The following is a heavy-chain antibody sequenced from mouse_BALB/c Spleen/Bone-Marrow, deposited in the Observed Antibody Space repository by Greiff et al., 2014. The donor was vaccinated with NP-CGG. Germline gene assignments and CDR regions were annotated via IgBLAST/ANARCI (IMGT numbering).Heavy chain of an antibody. CDR2: IDPANGNT. D-gene: IGHD1-1*01. CDR1: GFNIKDTY. J-gene: IGHJ4*01. Sequence: VQLKESGAELVKPGASVKLSCTASGFNIKDTYMHWVKQRPEQGLEWIGRIDPANGNTKYDPKFQGKATITADTSSNTAYLQLSSLTSEDTAVYYCARYYRYYYAMDYWGQGTSVIVSS. CDR3: ARYYRYYYAMDY. V-gene: IGHV14-3*02.